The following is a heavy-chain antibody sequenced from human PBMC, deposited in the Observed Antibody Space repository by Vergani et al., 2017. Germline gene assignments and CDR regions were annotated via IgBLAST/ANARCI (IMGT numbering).Heavy chain of an antibody. D-gene: IGHD4-17*01. Sequence: QVQLQESGPGLVKPSETLSLTCTVSGYSISSGYYWGWIRQPPGKGLEWIGSIYYSGSTNYNPSLKSRVTISVDTSKNQFSLKLSSVTAADTAVYYCARSSGDNWFDPWGQGTLVTVSS. J-gene: IGHJ5*02. CDR2: IYYSGST. CDR3: ARSSGDNWFDP. V-gene: IGHV4-38-2*02. CDR1: GYSISSGYY.